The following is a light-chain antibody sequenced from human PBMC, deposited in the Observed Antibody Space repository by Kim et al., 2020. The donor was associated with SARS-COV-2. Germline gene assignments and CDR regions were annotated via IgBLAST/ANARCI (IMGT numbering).Light chain of an antibody. CDR3: QQDYNLPLT. J-gene: IGKJ4*01. Sequence: EIVMTQSPATLSLSPGERATLSCRARQSVSSSYLSWYQQKPGQAPRLLIYGASTRATGIPARFSGSGSGTDFTLTISSLQPEDFAVYYCQQDYNLPLTFGGGTKVDIK. CDR2: GAS. CDR1: QSVSSSY. V-gene: IGKV3D-7*01.